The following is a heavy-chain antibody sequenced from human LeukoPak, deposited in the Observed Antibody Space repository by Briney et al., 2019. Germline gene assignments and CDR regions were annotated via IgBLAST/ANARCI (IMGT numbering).Heavy chain of an antibody. Sequence: ASMKVSCKASGYTFTSYGISWVRQAPGQGLEWMGWISAYNGNTNYAQKLQGRVTMTTDTSTSTAHMELRSLRSDDTAVYYCARGVCGGDCQDFDYWGQGTLVTVSS. D-gene: IGHD2-21*02. CDR2: ISAYNGNT. V-gene: IGHV1-18*04. J-gene: IGHJ4*02. CDR3: ARGVCGGDCQDFDY. CDR1: GYTFTSYG.